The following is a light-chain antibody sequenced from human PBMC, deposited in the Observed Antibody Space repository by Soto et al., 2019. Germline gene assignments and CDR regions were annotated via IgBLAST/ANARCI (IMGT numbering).Light chain of an antibody. CDR1: SSNIGAGYE. CDR3: QSYESSLSGWI. CDR2: GNT. Sequence: QSVLTQPPSVYGAPGQRVTISCTGSSSNIGAGYEVHWYQQIPGTAPKLLIYGNTNRPSGVPDRFSASKSGTSASLAINGLQAEDEADYYCQSYESSLSGWIFGGGTKLTVL. J-gene: IGLJ2*01. V-gene: IGLV1-40*01.